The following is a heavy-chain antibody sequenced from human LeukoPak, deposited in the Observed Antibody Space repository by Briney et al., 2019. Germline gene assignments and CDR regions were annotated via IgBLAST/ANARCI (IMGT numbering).Heavy chain of an antibody. J-gene: IGHJ3*02. D-gene: IGHD2-15*01. CDR3: AREMGRSGGSCYAAFDI. Sequence: ASVKVSCKASGYTFTSYGISWVRQAPGQGLEWMGWISAYNGNTNYAQKLQGRVTMPTDTSTSTAYMELRSLRSDDPAVYYCAREMGRSGGSCYAAFDIWGQGTMVTVSS. CDR1: GYTFTSYG. V-gene: IGHV1-18*01. CDR2: ISAYNGNT.